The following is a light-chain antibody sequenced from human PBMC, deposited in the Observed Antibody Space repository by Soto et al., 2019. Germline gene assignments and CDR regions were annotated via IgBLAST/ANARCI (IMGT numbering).Light chain of an antibody. Sequence: QSVLTQPPSVSAAPGQRVTISCSGSSSNIGKNYVSWYQQLPGAAPKLLIYGNSNRPSGVPDRFSGSKSGTSASLAITGLQAEDEADYYCQSYDSSLSGYGFGTGTKVTVL. V-gene: IGLV1-40*01. CDR3: QSYDSSLSGYG. CDR1: SSNIGKNY. J-gene: IGLJ1*01. CDR2: GNS.